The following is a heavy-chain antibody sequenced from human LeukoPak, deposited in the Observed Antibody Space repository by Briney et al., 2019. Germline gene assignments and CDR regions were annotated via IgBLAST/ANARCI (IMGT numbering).Heavy chain of an antibody. V-gene: IGHV3-33*01. CDR2: IQYDGSIE. Sequence: PGGSLRLSCTASGFTFSSYGMHWVRQAPGGGLEWVAAIQYDGSIEYYADSVKGRFTISRDQSKNTLFLQVNSLRAEDTAVYYCARDSCGSPSCFDYWGQGTLVTVSS. CDR3: ARDSCGSPSCFDY. CDR1: GFTFSSYG. J-gene: IGHJ4*02. D-gene: IGHD2-2*01.